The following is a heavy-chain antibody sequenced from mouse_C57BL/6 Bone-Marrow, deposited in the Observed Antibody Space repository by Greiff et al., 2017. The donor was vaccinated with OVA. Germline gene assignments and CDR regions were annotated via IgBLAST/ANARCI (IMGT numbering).Heavy chain of an antibody. CDR3: VRQSPYYYGSRDYAMDY. D-gene: IGHD1-1*01. J-gene: IGHJ4*01. CDR1: GFSFNTYA. V-gene: IGHV10-1*01. CDR2: IRSKSNNYAT. Sequence: EVMLVESGGGLVQPKGSLKLSCAASGFSFNTYAMNWVRQAPGKGLEWVARIRSKSNNYATYYADSVKDRFTISRDDSESMLYLQINNLKTEDTAMYYSVRQSPYYYGSRDYAMDYWGQGTSVTVSS.